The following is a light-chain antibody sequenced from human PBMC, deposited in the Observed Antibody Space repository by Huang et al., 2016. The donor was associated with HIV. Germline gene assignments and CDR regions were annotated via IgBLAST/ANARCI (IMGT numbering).Light chain of an antibody. Sequence: EIVMTQSPATLSVSPGERATLSCRASQSVSSNLAWYQQKPGQAPRLLISGASTRATGIPARFSGSVSGTEFTLTISSLQSEDFAVYYCQQYNNWPPGTFGQGTKVEIK. V-gene: IGKV3-15*01. CDR2: GAS. CDR1: QSVSSN. J-gene: IGKJ1*01. CDR3: QQYNNWPPGT.